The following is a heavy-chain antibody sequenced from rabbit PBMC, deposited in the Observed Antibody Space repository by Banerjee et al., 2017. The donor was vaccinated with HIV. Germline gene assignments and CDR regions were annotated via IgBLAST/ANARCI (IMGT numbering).Heavy chain of an antibody. CDR2: IATSSATT. Sequence: QEQLVESGGGLVQPEGSLTLPCTASGFSFSSNYYMCWVRQAPGKGLELIACIATSSATTYYASWAKGRFTITKTSSTTVTLQMTSLTAADTATYFCARDRYYDSGWGAAFTLWGQGTLVTVS. V-gene: IGHV1S45*01. D-gene: IGHD4-1*01. J-gene: IGHJ4*01. CDR3: ARDRYYDSGWGAAFTL. CDR1: GFSFSSNYY.